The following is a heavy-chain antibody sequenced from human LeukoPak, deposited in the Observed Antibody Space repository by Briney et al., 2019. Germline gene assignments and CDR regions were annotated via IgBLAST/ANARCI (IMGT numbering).Heavy chain of an antibody. D-gene: IGHD3-22*01. V-gene: IGHV4-39*07. CDR3: ARGGSGYYYDSSGYFLFHY. CDR2: IYYSGST. CDR1: GGSLSYSSYY. Sequence: SETLSLTCSVSGGSLSYSSYYWGWIRQPPGKGLEWIGSIYYSGSTYYNPSLKNRVTISVDTSKNQFSLKLSSVTAADTAVYYCARGGSGYYYDSSGYFLFHYWGQGTLVTVSS. J-gene: IGHJ4*02.